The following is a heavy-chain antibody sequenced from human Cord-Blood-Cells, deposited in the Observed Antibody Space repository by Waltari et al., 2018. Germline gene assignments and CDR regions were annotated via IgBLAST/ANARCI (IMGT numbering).Heavy chain of an antibody. CDR3: ARDGGDTATIL. Sequence: QVQLVQSGAEVKKRGSSVKVSCKASGGTFSSYAISRVRQAPGQGLEWMGGIIPMFGTAKYAQKFQGRVRITADESTSTAYMEVSSLRSEDTAVYYCARDGGDTATILWGQGTLVTVSS. V-gene: IGHV1-69*01. CDR2: IIPMFGTA. J-gene: IGHJ4*02. CDR1: GGTFSSYA. D-gene: IGHD5-18*01.